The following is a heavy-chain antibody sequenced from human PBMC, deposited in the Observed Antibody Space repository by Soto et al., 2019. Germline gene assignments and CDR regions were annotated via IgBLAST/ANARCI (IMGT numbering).Heavy chain of an antibody. CDR1: GGSISSYY. D-gene: IGHD5-12*01. J-gene: IGHJ5*02. CDR3: ASGGFVATGWFDP. Sequence: SETLSLTCTVSGGSISSYYWSWIRQPPGKGLEWIGYIYYSGSTNYNPSLKSRVTISVDTSKNQFSLKLSSVTAADTAVYYCASGGFVATGWFDPWGPGTLVTVSS. CDR2: IYYSGST. V-gene: IGHV4-59*08.